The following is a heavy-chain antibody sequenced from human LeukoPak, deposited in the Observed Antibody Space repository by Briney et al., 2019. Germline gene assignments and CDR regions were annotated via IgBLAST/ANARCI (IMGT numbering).Heavy chain of an antibody. Sequence: VASVKVSCKASGYTFTGYYMHWVRQAPGQGLEWMGWINPNSGGTNFAQKFQGRVTMTRDTSISTAYMELSRLRSDDTAVYYCARDRSGPGYHFDYWGQGTLVTVSS. D-gene: IGHD1-1*01. CDR3: ARDRSGPGYHFDY. J-gene: IGHJ4*02. CDR1: GYTFTGYY. CDR2: INPNSGGT. V-gene: IGHV1-2*02.